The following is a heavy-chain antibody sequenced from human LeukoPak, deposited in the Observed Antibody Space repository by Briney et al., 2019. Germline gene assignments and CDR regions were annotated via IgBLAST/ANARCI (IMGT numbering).Heavy chain of an antibody. CDR3: AKDPGYYGSGSFLN. CDR2: IKQDGSEK. J-gene: IGHJ4*02. D-gene: IGHD3-10*01. V-gene: IGHV3-7*01. CDR1: GFTFSGYW. Sequence: GGSLRLSCVASGFTFSGYWMTWVRQAPGKGLEWVAHIKQDGSEKYYVDSVKGRFTISRDNAKNSLFLHMNSLRAEDTAVYYCAKDPGYYGSGSFLNWGQGTLVTVSS.